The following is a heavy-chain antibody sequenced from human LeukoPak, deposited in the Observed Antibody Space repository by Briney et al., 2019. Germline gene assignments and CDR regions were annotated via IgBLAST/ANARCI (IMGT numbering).Heavy chain of an antibody. CDR3: ARRSRRSARDY. J-gene: IGHJ4*02. Sequence: SETLSLTCTVSGGSISSSSYYWGWIRQPPGKGLEWIGSIYYSGSTYYNPSLKSRVTISVDTSKNQFSLKLSSVTAADTAVYYCARRSRRSARDYWGQGTLVTVSS. CDR1: GGSISSSSYY. D-gene: IGHD3-10*01. CDR2: IYYSGST. V-gene: IGHV4-39*01.